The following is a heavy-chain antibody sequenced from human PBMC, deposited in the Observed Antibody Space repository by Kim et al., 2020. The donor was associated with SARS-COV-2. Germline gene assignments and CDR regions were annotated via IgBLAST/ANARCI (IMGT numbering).Heavy chain of an antibody. D-gene: IGHD3-3*01. CDR2: MNPNSGNT. CDR1: GYTFTSYD. Sequence: ASVKVSCKASGYTFTSYDINWVRQATGQGLEWMGWMNPNSGNTGYARKFQGRVTMTRNTSISTAYMELSSLRSEDTAVYYCARGPYYDFWSGIGDYYYYYYMDVWGKGTTVTVSS. CDR3: ARGPYYDFWSGIGDYYYYYYMDV. V-gene: IGHV1-8*01. J-gene: IGHJ6*03.